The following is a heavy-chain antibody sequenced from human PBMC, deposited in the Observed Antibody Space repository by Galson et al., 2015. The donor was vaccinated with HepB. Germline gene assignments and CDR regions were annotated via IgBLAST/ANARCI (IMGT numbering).Heavy chain of an antibody. V-gene: IGHV3-48*02. J-gene: IGHJ3*02. CDR3: ARDGATTGDAFDI. CDR1: GFTFSTYG. CDR2: ISSSSSTR. D-gene: IGHD4-17*01. Sequence: SLRLSCAASGFTFSTYGMNWVRQAPVKGLEWVSYISSSSSTRFYADSVKGRFTISRDNAKSSLSLQMNSLRDEDTAVYYCARDGATTGDAFDIWGQGTMVTVSS.